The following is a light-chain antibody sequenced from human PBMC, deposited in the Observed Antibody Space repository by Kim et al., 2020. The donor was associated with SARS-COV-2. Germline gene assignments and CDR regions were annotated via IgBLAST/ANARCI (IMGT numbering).Light chain of an antibody. J-gene: IGKJ5*01. Sequence: ASVGDRVTITCRASQGFSNYLDWYHQRPGKAPKLLIYAASTLQSGVPPRFSGSGSGTEFTLTISSLQAEDFGTYYCQQLYNYPITFGQGTRPEIK. CDR2: AAS. CDR3: QQLYNYPIT. CDR1: QGFSNY. V-gene: IGKV1-9*01.